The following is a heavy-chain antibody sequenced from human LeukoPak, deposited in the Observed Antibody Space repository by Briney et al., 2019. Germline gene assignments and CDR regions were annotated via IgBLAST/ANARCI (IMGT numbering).Heavy chain of an antibody. CDR3: AKDYYGSGSYYNVKTGAFDY. J-gene: IGHJ4*02. V-gene: IGHV3-23*01. D-gene: IGHD3-10*01. CDR1: GFTFSSYA. CDR2: ISGSGGST. Sequence: GGSLRLSCAASGFTFSSYAMSWVRQAPGNGLEWVSAISGSGGSTYYADSVKGRFTISRDNSKNTLYLQMNSLRAEDTAVYYCAKDYYGSGSYYNVKTGAFDYWGQGTLVTVSS.